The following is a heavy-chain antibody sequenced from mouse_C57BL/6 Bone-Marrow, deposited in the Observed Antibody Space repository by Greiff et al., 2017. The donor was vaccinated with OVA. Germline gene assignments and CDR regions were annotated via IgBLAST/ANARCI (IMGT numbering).Heavy chain of an antibody. D-gene: IGHD1-1*01. CDR1: EYEFPSHD. V-gene: IGHV5-2*03. CDR2: INSDGGST. CDR3: ARRSVVAPGAMDY. J-gene: IGHJ4*01. Sequence: EVMLVESGGGLVQPGESLKLSCESNEYEFPSHDMSWVRKTPEKRLELVAAINSDGGSTYYPDTMERRFIISRDNTKKTLYLQMSSLRSEDTALYYGARRSVVAPGAMDYWGQGTSVTVSS.